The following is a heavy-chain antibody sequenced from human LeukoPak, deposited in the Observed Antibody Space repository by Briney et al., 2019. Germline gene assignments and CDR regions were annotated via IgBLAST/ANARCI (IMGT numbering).Heavy chain of an antibody. CDR1: GFTFSSYT. J-gene: IGHJ4*02. CDR2: ISSSSSTI. D-gene: IGHD3-10*01. CDR3: ARDPYYYGSGGGTFNFDY. V-gene: IGHV3-48*02. Sequence: GGSLRLSCAASGFTFSSYTMNWVRQAPGKGLEWVSYISSSSSTIYYADSVRGRFTISRDNAKNSLYLQMNSLRDEDTAVYYCARDPYYYGSGGGTFNFDYWGQGTLVTVSS.